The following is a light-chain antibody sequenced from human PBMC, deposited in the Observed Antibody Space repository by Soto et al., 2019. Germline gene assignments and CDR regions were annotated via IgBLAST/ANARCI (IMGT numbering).Light chain of an antibody. CDR3: QQRGDWPPIT. CDR2: NAS. J-gene: IGKJ5*01. V-gene: IGKV3-11*01. CDR1: QSVSTF. Sequence: EIVLTQSPATLSLSPGERAILSCRASQSVSTFLAWFQQKPGQPPRLLIYNASNRTTGIPARFSGSGSGTDFTLTISSLEPEDFAVYYCQQRGDWPPITFGQGTRRRL.